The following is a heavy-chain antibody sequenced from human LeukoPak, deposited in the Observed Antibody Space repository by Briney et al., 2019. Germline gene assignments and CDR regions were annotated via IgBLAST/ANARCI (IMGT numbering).Heavy chain of an antibody. J-gene: IGHJ6*02. CDR2: IKQDGSEK. D-gene: IGHD3-3*01. CDR3: AREGYDFWSGYYFPYYYYGMDV. Sequence: GGSLRLSCVASGFTFSSYWMCWVRQAPGKGLEWVANIKQDGSEKYYVDSVKGRFTISRDNAKNSLYLQMNSLRAEDTAVYYCAREGYDFWSGYYFPYYYYGMDVWGQGTTVTVSS. V-gene: IGHV3-7*01. CDR1: GFTFSSYW.